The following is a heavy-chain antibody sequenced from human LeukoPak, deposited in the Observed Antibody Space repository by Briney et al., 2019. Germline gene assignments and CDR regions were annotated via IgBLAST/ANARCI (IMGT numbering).Heavy chain of an antibody. V-gene: IGHV3-33*06. Sequence: GGSLRLSCAVSGFSFSNYGMHWVRQAPGKGLEWVALIWYDGSNKYYADSVKGRFTIFRDNSKNTLYLQMNTLRAEDTAVYYCAKARGAATYYYYYMDVWGKGTTVTVYS. CDR1: GFSFSNYG. CDR3: AKARGAATYYYYYMDV. D-gene: IGHD1-26*01. CDR2: IWYDGSNK. J-gene: IGHJ6*03.